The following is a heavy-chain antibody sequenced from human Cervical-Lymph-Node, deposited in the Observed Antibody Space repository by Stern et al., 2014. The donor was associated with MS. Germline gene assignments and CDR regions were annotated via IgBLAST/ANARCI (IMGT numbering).Heavy chain of an antibody. CDR2: IYPGDSDI. J-gene: IGHJ4*02. CDR3: ARWSVACDS. CDR1: GYRFINNW. D-gene: IGHD2-21*01. Sequence: EVQLVESGAEVRKPGASLKISCKTSGYRFINNWIAWVRQVPGKGLEWIGIIYPGDSDIRYSPSFQGHVPISVDKSTSTAYLQWSSLKASDTAVYYCARWSVACDSWGQGALITVSP. V-gene: IGHV5-51*03.